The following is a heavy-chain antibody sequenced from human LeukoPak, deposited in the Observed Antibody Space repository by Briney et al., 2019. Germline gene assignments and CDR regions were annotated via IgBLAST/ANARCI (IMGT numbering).Heavy chain of an antibody. D-gene: IGHD3-9*01. CDR3: ALGLVTDY. CDR1: GFTFGTYA. CDR2: ISSSGGSK. J-gene: IGHJ4*02. V-gene: IGHV3-23*01. Sequence: AGGSLRLSCAASGFTFGTYAMGWVRQAPGEGLEWVSLISSSGGSKYYAESVKGRFTISRDNSKNTLYLQMNSLRVEDTAVYYCALGLVTDYWGQGTLVTVSS.